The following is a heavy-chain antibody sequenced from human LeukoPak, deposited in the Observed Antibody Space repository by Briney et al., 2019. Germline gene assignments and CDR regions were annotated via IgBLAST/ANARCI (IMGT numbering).Heavy chain of an antibody. CDR3: ARISRYGLDY. Sequence: PGGSLRLSCAPSGFTFSGYWMSWVRQAPGKGLEWVANIKSDGSEKYYVDSVKGRFTISRDNAKNSLYLQMNSLRPEDTAVYYCARISRYGLDYWGQGTLDTVSS. V-gene: IGHV3-7*04. J-gene: IGHJ4*02. CDR1: GFTFSGYW. CDR2: IKSDGSEK. D-gene: IGHD3-16*01.